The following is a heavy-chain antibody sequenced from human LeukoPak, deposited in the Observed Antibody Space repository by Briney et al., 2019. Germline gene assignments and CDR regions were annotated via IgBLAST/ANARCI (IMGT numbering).Heavy chain of an antibody. CDR1: GGSITSSSYY. Sequence: PSETLSLTCTVSGGSITSSSYYWGWIRQRPGKGLQWIASLYYSEITYYHPSLKSRVTIPVDTSKNQFSLSLSSVTAADTAVYDCARYLRGTHFDYWGEGTLVTVSS. J-gene: IGHJ4*02. D-gene: IGHD1-26*01. CDR3: ARYLRGTHFDY. CDR2: LYYSEIT. V-gene: IGHV4-39*01.